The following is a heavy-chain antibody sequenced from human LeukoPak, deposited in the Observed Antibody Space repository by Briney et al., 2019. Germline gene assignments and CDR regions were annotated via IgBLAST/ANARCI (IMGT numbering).Heavy chain of an antibody. J-gene: IGHJ4*02. D-gene: IGHD6-13*01. CDR2: ISGSGGST. V-gene: IGHV3-23*01. CDR1: GFTFSTTA. CDR3: AKEYGSSSWIDY. Sequence: GGSLRLSCAASGFTFSTTAMSWVRQAPGKGLEWVSAISGSGGSTYYADSVKGRFTISRDDSKNTLCLQMNSLRAEDTAVYYCAKEYGSSSWIDYWGQGTLVTVSS.